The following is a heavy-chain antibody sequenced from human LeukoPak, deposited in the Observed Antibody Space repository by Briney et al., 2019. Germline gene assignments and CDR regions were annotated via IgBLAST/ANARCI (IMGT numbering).Heavy chain of an antibody. J-gene: IGHJ3*02. D-gene: IGHD2-21*01. Sequence: GGSLRLSCAASGFTFSSYSMNWVRQAPGKGLEWVSSISISSSYIYYAYSVKCRFTISRDNAKNSLYLQMNSLRAEDTAVYYCARDGDHDAFDIWGQGTMVTVSS. CDR1: GFTFSSYS. V-gene: IGHV3-21*01. CDR3: ARDGDHDAFDI. CDR2: ISISSSYI.